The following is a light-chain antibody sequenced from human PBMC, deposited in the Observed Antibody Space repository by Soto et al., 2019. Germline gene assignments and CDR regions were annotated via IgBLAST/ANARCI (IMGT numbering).Light chain of an antibody. CDR3: QSYDSSLSGYV. J-gene: IGLJ1*01. CDR2: GYS. Sequence: QSALTQPPSVSGAPGQRVTISCTGSSSNIGAGSEVHWYQHLPGTAPKLLIFGYSKRHSGVPDRFSGSKSGTSASLAITGLQAEDEADYYCQSYDSSLSGYVFGTGTKVTVL. V-gene: IGLV1-40*01. CDR1: SSNIGAGSE.